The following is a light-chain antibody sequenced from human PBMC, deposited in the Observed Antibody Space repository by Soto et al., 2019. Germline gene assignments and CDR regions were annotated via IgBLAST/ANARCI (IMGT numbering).Light chain of an antibody. CDR2: KAS. V-gene: IGKV1-5*03. Sequence: DIQMTQSPSTLSASVGDRVTITCRASQSISSWLAWYQQKPGKAPKLLIYKASSLESGVPSRFSGSGSGTEFTLTLSSLQPDDFANYYCQQYNSYSRTFGQGTKVEIK. CDR1: QSISSW. CDR3: QQYNSYSRT. J-gene: IGKJ1*01.